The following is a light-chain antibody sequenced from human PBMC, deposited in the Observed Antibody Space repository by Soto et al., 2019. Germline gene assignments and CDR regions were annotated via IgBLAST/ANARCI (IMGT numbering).Light chain of an antibody. CDR3: SSYTSSSTLDV. CDR2: DVS. Sequence: QSALTQPASVSGSPGQSITISCTGTSNDVGGYNYVSWYQQHPDKAPKLMIYDVSNRPSGVSNRFSGSKSGNTASLTISGLQAEDEADYYCSSYTSSSTLDVFGTGTKLTVL. V-gene: IGLV2-14*01. CDR1: SNDVGGYNY. J-gene: IGLJ1*01.